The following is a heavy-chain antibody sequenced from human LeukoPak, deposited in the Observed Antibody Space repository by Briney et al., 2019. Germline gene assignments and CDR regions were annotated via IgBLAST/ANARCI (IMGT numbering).Heavy chain of an antibody. V-gene: IGHV1-46*01. J-gene: IGHJ5*02. CDR3: ARAALPSFDYLPWFDP. D-gene: IGHD3-9*01. CDR1: GYTFTRHY. Sequence: ASVTVSCKASGYTFTRHYVHWVRQAPGQGLEWMGIINPSGGSTTYAQKFQGRVTMTMDTSTSTVYMELSSLRSEDTAVYYCARAALPSFDYLPWFDPWGQGTLVTVSS. CDR2: INPSGGST.